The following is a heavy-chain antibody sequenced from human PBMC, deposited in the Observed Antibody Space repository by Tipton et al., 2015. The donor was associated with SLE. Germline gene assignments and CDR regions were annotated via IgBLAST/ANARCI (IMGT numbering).Heavy chain of an antibody. Sequence: TLSLTCAVDGGSFSGYFWTWIRQPPGKGLEWIGEVSHTAGTDYNPALKSRVTISIDPSRNQFSLNLRSVTAADTAVYYCARDHCTGGVCSYYYFCYGMDVWGQATTVIVS. V-gene: IGHV4-34*01. CDR2: VSHTAGT. D-gene: IGHD2-8*02. CDR1: GGSFSGYF. J-gene: IGHJ6*02. CDR3: ARDHCTGGVCSYYYFCYGMDV.